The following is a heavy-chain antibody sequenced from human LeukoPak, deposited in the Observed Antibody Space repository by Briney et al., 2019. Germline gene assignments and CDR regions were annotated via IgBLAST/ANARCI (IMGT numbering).Heavy chain of an antibody. CDR2: IIPILGIA. Sequence: ASVKVSCKASGGTFSSYTISWVRQAPGQGLEWMGRIIPILGIANYAQKFQGRVTITADKSTSTAYMELSSLRSEDTAVYNCARGTVVVPADYWGQGTLVTVSS. V-gene: IGHV1-69*02. CDR1: GGTFSSYT. J-gene: IGHJ4*02. D-gene: IGHD2-2*01. CDR3: ARGTVVVPADY.